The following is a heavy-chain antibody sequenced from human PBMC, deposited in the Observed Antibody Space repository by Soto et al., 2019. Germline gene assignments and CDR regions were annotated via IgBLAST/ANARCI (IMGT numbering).Heavy chain of an antibody. J-gene: IGHJ5*02. CDR3: ARQETDRRYYDILTGADNWFDP. CDR2: IYYSGST. Sequence: QLQLQESGPGLVKPSETLSLTCTVSGGSISSSSYYWGWIRQPPGKGLEWIGSIYYSGSTYYNPSLKSRVTTSVDTSKNQFSLKLSSVTAADTAVYYCARQETDRRYYDILTGADNWFDPWGQGTLVTVSS. D-gene: IGHD3-9*01. CDR1: GGSISSSSYY. V-gene: IGHV4-39*01.